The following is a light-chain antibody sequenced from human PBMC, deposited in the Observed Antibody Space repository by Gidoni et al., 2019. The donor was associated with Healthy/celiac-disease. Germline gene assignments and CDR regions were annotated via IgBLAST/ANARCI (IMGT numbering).Light chain of an antibody. CDR3: QQYNNSPPT. CDR2: GAS. J-gene: IGKJ3*01. V-gene: IGKV3-15*01. CDR1: QSVSSN. Sequence: EIVMTKSPATLSVSPGERATLSCRASQSVSSNLAWYQQKPGQAPRLLIYGASTMAPGIPSRFSGSGSGTEFTLTISSLQSEDFAVYYCQQYNNSPPTFGPGTKVDIK.